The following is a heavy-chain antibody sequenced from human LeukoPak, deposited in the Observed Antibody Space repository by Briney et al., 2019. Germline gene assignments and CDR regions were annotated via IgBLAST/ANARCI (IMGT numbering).Heavy chain of an antibody. Sequence: GASVTVSCTASGYTFTGYYMHWVRQAPGQGLEWMGWINPNSGGTNYAQKFQGRVTMTRDTSISTAYMELSRLRSDDTAVYYCARDPREVYYGMDVWGQGTTVTVSS. CDR3: ARDPREVYYGMDV. J-gene: IGHJ6*02. CDR2: INPNSGGT. CDR1: GYTFTGYY. V-gene: IGHV1-2*02.